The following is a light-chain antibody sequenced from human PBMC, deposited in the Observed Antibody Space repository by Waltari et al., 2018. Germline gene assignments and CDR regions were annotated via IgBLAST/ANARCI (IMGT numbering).Light chain of an antibody. CDR2: DVT. V-gene: IGLV2-11*01. J-gene: IGLJ1*01. Sequence: QSALTQPRSVSGSPGQSVTISCTGTSSDVGGYMYVSWYQQRPGQAPKVLIYDVTYRPSGVPDRFSGSKSGNTASLTISGVQAEDEADYYCCSYADNNLYLFGTGTYVTVL. CDR1: SSDVGGYMY. CDR3: CSYADNNLYL.